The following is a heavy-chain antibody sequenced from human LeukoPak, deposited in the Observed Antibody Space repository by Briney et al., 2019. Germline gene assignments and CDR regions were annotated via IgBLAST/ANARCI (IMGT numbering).Heavy chain of an antibody. J-gene: IGHJ5*02. CDR1: GYTFTSYY. Sequence: GASVKVSCKASGYTFTSYYMHWVRQAPGQGLEWMGIINPSGGSTSYAQKFQGRVTMTSDTSTSTVYMEQSSMRSEDTAVYYCSVVLGSCRGGSCYGDFCPWGQGVLVT. D-gene: IGHD2-15*01. V-gene: IGHV1-46*03. CDR3: SVVLGSCRGGSCYGDFCP. CDR2: INPSGGST.